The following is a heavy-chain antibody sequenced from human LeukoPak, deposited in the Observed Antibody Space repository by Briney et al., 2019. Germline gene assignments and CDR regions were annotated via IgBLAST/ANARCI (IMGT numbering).Heavy chain of an antibody. CDR2: IRPYNGNT. J-gene: IGHJ4*02. CDR3: ARDGGYNWSGGVY. CDR1: GYTFITYG. D-gene: IGHD5-24*01. V-gene: IGHV1-18*01. Sequence: ASVKVSCKASGYTFITYGISWVRQAPGQGLEWMGWIRPYNGNTKYAQKFQDRVTMTTDTSRSTAYMELRSLRSDDTVVYYCARDGGYNWSGGVYWGQGTLVTVSS.